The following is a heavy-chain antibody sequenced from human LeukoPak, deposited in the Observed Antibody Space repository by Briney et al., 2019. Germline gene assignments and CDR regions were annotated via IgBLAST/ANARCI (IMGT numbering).Heavy chain of an antibody. J-gene: IGHJ4*02. D-gene: IGHD2-15*01. CDR3: VRQDCSGGSCYLDY. CDR1: RFIFSNYA. CDR2: ISYHGRDQ. V-gene: IGHV3-30*04. Sequence: PGRSLRLSCAASRFIFSNYAMHWVRQAPGKGLDWVAVISYHGRDQFYAGSVKGRFTISRDSSKDTLYLQMNSLRTEDTAVYYCVRQDCSGGSCYLDYWGQGTLVTVSS.